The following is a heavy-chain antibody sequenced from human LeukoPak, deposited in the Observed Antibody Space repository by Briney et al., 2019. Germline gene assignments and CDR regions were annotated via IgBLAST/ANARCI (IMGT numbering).Heavy chain of an antibody. CDR1: GGSISSSSYY. J-gene: IGHJ4*02. V-gene: IGHV4-61*02. Sequence: PSETLSLTCTVSGGSISSSSYYWSWIRQPAGKGLEWIVRIYTSGSTNYNPSLKSRVTMSVDTSKNQFSLKLSSVTAADTAVYYCARESLVTDPQWGRGTLVTVSS. CDR2: IYTSGST. CDR3: ARESLVTDPQ. D-gene: IGHD5-18*01.